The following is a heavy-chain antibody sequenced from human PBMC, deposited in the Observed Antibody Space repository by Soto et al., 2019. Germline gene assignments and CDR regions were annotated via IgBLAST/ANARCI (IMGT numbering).Heavy chain of an antibody. D-gene: IGHD3-16*01. CDR3: ARARYDWDY. Sequence: SATLSLTCTVSDGSIDTCYWTWILQHPGKGLEWIGYIYSSGSPNYNPSLKSRVTMAVDISKTHFSPKLTSWTASDPAVYCCARARYDWDYWRHGALVTV. CDR2: IYSSGSP. CDR1: DGSIDTCY. V-gene: IGHV4-59*01. J-gene: IGHJ4*01.